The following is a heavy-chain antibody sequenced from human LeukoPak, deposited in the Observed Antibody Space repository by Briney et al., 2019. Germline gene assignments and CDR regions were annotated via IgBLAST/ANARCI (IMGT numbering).Heavy chain of an antibody. CDR3: ARGHDYDFWSGYLPDYFDY. J-gene: IGHJ4*02. CDR1: EFTFSNCW. V-gene: IGHV3-7*01. D-gene: IGHD3-3*01. CDR2: INLDGSEK. Sequence: GGSLRLSCATSEFTFSNCWMSWVRQAPGKGLEWVANINLDGSEKYYVDSVKGRFTISRDNAKNSLYLQMNSLRAEDTAVYYCARGHDYDFWSGYLPDYFDYWGQGTLVTVSS.